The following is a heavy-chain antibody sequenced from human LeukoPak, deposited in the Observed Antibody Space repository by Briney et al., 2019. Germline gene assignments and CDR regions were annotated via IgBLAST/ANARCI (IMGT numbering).Heavy chain of an antibody. V-gene: IGHV3-33*01. J-gene: IGHJ4*02. Sequence: GGSLRLSCAASGFTFSSYGMHWVRQAPGKGLEWVAVIWYDGSNKYYADSVKGRFTISRDNSSNTLYLQMNSLRAEDTAVYYCARDSGYYDSRGYYYVVDYWGQGTLVTVSS. CDR3: ARDSGYYDSRGYYYVVDY. CDR1: GFTFSSYG. D-gene: IGHD3-22*01. CDR2: IWYDGSNK.